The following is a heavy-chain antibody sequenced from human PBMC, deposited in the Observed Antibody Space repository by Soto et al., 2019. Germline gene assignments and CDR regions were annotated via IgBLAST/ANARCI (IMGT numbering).Heavy chain of an antibody. V-gene: IGHV3-30-3*01. D-gene: IGHD4-4*01. Sequence: QVQLVESGGGVVQPGRSLRLSCAASGFTFSSYAMHWVRQAPGKGLEWVAVISYDGSNKYYADSVKGRFTISRYNSKNTLYLQMNSLRAEDTAVYYCAREAPDYNLSPGMDVWGQGTTVTVSS. CDR1: GFTFSSYA. CDR2: ISYDGSNK. CDR3: AREAPDYNLSPGMDV. J-gene: IGHJ6*02.